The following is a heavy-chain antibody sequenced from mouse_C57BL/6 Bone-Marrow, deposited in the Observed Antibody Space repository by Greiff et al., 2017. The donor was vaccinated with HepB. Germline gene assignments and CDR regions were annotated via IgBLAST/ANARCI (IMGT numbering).Heavy chain of an antibody. CDR2: ISSGSSTI. CDR1: GFTFSDYG. Sequence: EVQRVESGGGLVKPGGSLKLSCAASGFTFSDYGMHWVRQAPEKGLEWVAYISSGSSTIYYADTVKGRFTISRDNAKNTLFLQMTSLRSEDTAMYYCARREPSAAMDYWGQGTSVTVSS. D-gene: IGHD6-1*01. V-gene: IGHV5-17*01. J-gene: IGHJ4*01. CDR3: ARREPSAAMDY.